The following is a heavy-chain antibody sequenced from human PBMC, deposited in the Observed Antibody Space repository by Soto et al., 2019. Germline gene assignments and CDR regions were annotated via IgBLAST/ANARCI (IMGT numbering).Heavy chain of an antibody. CDR1: GYTFSSYW. J-gene: IGHJ6*02. Sequence: QPGGSLRLSCVGSGYTFSSYWVTWVRQAPGKGLEWVAHIKEDGSEEDYVDSLKGRLTISRDNAKNSVYLQLNSPRADDTAIYYSARILYKWPPDGMDVWGQGPTVTVSS. D-gene: IGHD2-8*01. CDR2: IKEDGSEE. CDR3: ARILYKWPPDGMDV. V-gene: IGHV3-7*03.